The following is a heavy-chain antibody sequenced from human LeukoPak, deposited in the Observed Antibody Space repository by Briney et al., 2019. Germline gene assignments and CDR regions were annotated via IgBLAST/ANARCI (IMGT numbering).Heavy chain of an antibody. CDR2: ISWNSGSI. CDR1: GFTFDDYA. Sequence: PGGPLRLSCAASGFTFDDYAMHWVRQAPGKGLEWVSGISWNSGSIGYADSVKGRFTISRDNAKNSLYLQMNSLRAEDMALYYCAKDRGAYYYDSSDYLDYWGQGTLVTVSS. J-gene: IGHJ4*02. CDR3: AKDRGAYYYDSSDYLDY. D-gene: IGHD3-22*01. V-gene: IGHV3-9*03.